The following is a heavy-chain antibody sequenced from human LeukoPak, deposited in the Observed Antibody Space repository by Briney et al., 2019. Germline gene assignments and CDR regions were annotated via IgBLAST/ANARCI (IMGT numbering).Heavy chain of an antibody. J-gene: IGHJ4*02. D-gene: IGHD1-26*01. CDR2: IHTSGAS. CDR1: DASIRNYY. Sequence: SETLSLTCTGSDASIRNYYLSWIRQTPDKGLEWMGHIHTSGASRYYPSLESRLTLSIDTSRNHLSLKLTSVTAADTAVYFCARLGSYHDFWGQGALVTVSS. CDR3: ARLGSYHDF. V-gene: IGHV4-4*09.